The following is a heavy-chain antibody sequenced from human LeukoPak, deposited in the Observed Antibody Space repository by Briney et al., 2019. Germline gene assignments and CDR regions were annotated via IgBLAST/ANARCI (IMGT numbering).Heavy chain of an antibody. V-gene: IGHV4-39*01. D-gene: IGHD6-25*01. Sequence: SETLSLTCTVSGGTISSSSNYWVWIRQPPGKGREWIGSIHYSKNTYYNPSLKSRTTISVDTAKNQFSLKLSSVTAADTAFYYRARIGTAANVDYWGEGALVTVSS. CDR3: ARIGTAANVDY. J-gene: IGHJ4*02. CDR2: IHYSKNT. CDR1: GGTISSSSNY.